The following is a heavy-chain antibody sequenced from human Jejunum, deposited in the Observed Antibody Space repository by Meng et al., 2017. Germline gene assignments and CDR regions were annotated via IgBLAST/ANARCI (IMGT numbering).Heavy chain of an antibody. CDR3: ARPRDTTIPYVGMDV. D-gene: IGHD5-18*01. CDR1: GIIFSNYG. Sequence: GGSLRLSCAASGIIFSNYGMNWVRQAPGNGLEYVAGINKNGGSTDYADSVKGRFTISRDNSKSILYLQMGSLRAEDMAVYYCARPRDTTIPYVGMDVWGQGTTVTVSS. CDR2: INKNGGST. V-gene: IGHV3-64*02. J-gene: IGHJ6*02.